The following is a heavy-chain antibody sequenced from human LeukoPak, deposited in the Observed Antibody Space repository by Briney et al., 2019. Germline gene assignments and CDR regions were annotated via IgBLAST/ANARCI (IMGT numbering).Heavy chain of an antibody. Sequence: SETLSLTCAVYGGSFSGYYWSWIRQPPGKGLEWIGEINHSGSTNYSPSLKSRVTISVDTSKNQFSLKLSSVTAADTAVYYCASRYCSSTSCYYSGAFDIWGQGTMVTVSS. D-gene: IGHD2-2*01. V-gene: IGHV4-34*01. CDR2: INHSGST. CDR1: GGSFSGYY. J-gene: IGHJ3*02. CDR3: ASRYCSSTSCYYSGAFDI.